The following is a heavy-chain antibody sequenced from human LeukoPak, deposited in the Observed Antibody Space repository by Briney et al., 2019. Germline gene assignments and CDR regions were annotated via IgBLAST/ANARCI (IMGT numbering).Heavy chain of an antibody. V-gene: IGHV3-30*14. CDR2: ISYDGSNK. CDR3: AREAPRDYYGSGPFDY. D-gene: IGHD3-10*01. J-gene: IGHJ4*02. Sequence: GGSLRLSCAASGFTFSSYAMHWVRQAPGKGLEWVAVISYDGSNKYYADSVKGRFTISRDNSKNTLYLQMNSLRAEDTAVYYCAREAPRDYYGSGPFDYWGQGTLVTVSS. CDR1: GFTFSSYA.